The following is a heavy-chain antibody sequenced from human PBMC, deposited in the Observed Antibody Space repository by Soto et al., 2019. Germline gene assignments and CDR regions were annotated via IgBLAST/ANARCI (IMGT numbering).Heavy chain of an antibody. J-gene: IGHJ3*02. Sequence: SETLSLTCGVSDYSISIGYYCACIRQPPGKGLEWLGSIYHSGSTYQNPSLSSRATISVDTSRNKFSLRLSSVTAADTAVYYCARDRDGYNYAFDIWGQGTVVTVSS. CDR2: IYHSGST. D-gene: IGHD5-12*01. CDR3: ARDRDGYNYAFDI. V-gene: IGHV4-38-2*02. CDR1: DYSISIGYY.